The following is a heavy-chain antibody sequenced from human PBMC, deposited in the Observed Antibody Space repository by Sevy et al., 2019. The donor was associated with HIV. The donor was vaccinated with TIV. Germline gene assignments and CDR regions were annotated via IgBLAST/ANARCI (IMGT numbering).Heavy chain of an antibody. D-gene: IGHD3-22*01. CDR1: GGTFSSYA. Sequence: ASVKVSCKAFGGTFSSYAISWVRQAPGQGLEWMGGIIPISATANYAQKFQGRVMITADESTSTAYMEMSGLRSEDTAVYYCASTDYYDSDGYYLYAFDIWGQGTVVTVSS. CDR3: ASTDYYDSDGYYLYAFDI. J-gene: IGHJ3*02. V-gene: IGHV1-69*13. CDR2: IIPISATA.